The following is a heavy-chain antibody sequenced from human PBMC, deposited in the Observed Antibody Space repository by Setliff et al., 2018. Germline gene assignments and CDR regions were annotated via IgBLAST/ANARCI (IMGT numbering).Heavy chain of an antibody. V-gene: IGHV3-30*02. CDR3: AKDKDFVVVAAYFDS. CDR2: IRYDGSGK. J-gene: IGHJ4*02. Sequence: SLSCAASGFTFSSYAMHWVRQAPGKGLEWVASIRYDGSGKYYGDSLKGRFTISRDNFENTLYLQMTSLRPEDTAVYYCAKDKDFVVVAAYFDSWGQGTPVTVSS. CDR1: GFTFSSYA. D-gene: IGHD2-21*02.